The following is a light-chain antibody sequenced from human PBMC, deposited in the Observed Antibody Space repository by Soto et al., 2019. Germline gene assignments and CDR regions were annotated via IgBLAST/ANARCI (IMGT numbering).Light chain of an antibody. CDR3: LSKTSTISYV. J-gene: IGLJ1*01. V-gene: IGLV2-14*01. CDR1: TSDVGGYNY. CDR2: EVS. Sequence: SALTHPASVSGSPGQSIAISCTGTTSDVGGYNYVSWYQQHPGKVPKLLIHEVSNRPSGVSNRFSGSKSGNTASLTISGLQAEDEADYYCLSKTSTISYVFGTGTKVTVL.